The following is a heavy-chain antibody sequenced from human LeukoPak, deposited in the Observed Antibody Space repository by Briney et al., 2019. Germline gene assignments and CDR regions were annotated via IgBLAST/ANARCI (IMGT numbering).Heavy chain of an antibody. J-gene: IGHJ4*02. CDR3: TRLGIAPRDFDY. CDR2: IYSDNT. V-gene: IGHV3-53*01. Sequence: GGSLRLSCTVSGFTVSSNSMSWVRQAPGKELEWVSFIYSDNTHYSDSVKGRFTISRDNSKNTLYLQMNSLRAEDTAVYYCTRLGIAPRDFDYWGQGTLVTVSS. D-gene: IGHD6-6*01. CDR1: GFTVSSNS.